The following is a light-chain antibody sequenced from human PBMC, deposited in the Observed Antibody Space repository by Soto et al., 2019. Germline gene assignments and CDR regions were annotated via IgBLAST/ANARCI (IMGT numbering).Light chain of an antibody. V-gene: IGKV3D-15*01. J-gene: IGKJ1*01. Sequence: VVMTQSQATLSVSPGERATLSCRASQSVSSNLAWYQQKPGQAPRLLIYGASTRATGIPARFSGCGSGTEFTLTISSLQSEDFAVYSCQQYNNWPRTFGQGTKVDIK. CDR1: QSVSSN. CDR2: GAS. CDR3: QQYNNWPRT.